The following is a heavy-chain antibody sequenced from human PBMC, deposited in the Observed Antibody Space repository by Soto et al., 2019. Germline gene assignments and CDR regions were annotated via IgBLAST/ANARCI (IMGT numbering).Heavy chain of an antibody. D-gene: IGHD6-19*01. CDR3: ARVDGMWLGRYFFAF. J-gene: IGHJ4*02. CDR2: IKQDGSEK. Sequence: GRPKRLSSRAAEVKCGDYWMSRVRQDPGKGLEWVANIKQDGSEKYYVDSVKGRFTISRDNAKNSLYLRMNSLRAEDTAVYYFARVDGMWLGRYFFAFWVQRTLVTVSS. V-gene: IGHV3-7*01. CDR1: EVKCGDYW.